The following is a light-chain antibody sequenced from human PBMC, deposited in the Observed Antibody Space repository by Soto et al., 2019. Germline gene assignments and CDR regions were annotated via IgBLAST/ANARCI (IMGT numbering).Light chain of an antibody. CDR3: MQGTYWPGT. Sequence: DVVMTQSPLSLPVTLGQPASISCRSSQSLVHSDGKTYLSWFQQRPGQSPRRLIYQVSKRDSGVTDRFSGSGSGTDFTLKISRVEAEDVGVYYCMQGTYWPGTFGQGTKLEIK. J-gene: IGKJ2*01. CDR2: QVS. CDR1: QSLVHSDGKTY. V-gene: IGKV2-30*02.